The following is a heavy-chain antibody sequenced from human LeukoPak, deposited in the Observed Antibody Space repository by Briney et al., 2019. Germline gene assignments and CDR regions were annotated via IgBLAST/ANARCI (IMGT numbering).Heavy chain of an antibody. CDR2: ISSSSAYI. J-gene: IGHJ4*02. CDR1: GFSVSGKY. CDR3: ARVGVFGGYYSDY. Sequence: PGGSLRLSCVASGFSVSGKYMSWVRQAPGKGLEWVSSISSSSAYIHYADSVKGRFTISRDSASNSLYLQMNSLRAEDTAVYYCARVGVFGGYYSDYWGQGTLVTVSS. D-gene: IGHD3-10*02. V-gene: IGHV3-21*01.